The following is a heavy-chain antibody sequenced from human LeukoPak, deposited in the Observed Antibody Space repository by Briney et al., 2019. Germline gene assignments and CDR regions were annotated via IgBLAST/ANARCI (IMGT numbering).Heavy chain of an antibody. J-gene: IGHJ4*02. Sequence: PSETLSLTCTVSSASISSSYWTWIRQPPGKGLEWIGHFSHSGSTNYNPSLNSRVTISVDTSKNQFSLNLRSVTAADTAVYYCAEKEGTLWGQGILVTVAS. CDR2: FSHSGST. CDR3: AEKEGTL. D-gene: IGHD1/OR15-1a*01. V-gene: IGHV4-59*01. CDR1: SASISSSY.